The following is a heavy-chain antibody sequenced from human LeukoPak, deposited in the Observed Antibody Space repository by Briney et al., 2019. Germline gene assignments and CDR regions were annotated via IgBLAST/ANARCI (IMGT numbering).Heavy chain of an antibody. Sequence: GGSLRLSCEASGFTFRSYWMHWVRQAPGKGLVWVSRINGDGSSTSYADSVKGRFTISRDNAKNTLYLQMNSLRAEDSAVYYCASSYYHYYFDYWGQGTLVTVSS. CDR2: INGDGSST. J-gene: IGHJ4*02. D-gene: IGHD3-22*01. CDR1: GFTFRSYW. CDR3: ASSYYHYYFDY. V-gene: IGHV3-74*01.